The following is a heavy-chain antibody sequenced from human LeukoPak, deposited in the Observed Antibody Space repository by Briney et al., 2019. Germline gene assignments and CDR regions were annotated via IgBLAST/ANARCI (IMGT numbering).Heavy chain of an antibody. V-gene: IGHV3-21*01. CDR1: GFTFSSYS. CDR3: ARVPYYYGSGSL. D-gene: IGHD3-10*01. J-gene: IGHJ4*02. Sequence: GRSLRLSCAASGFTFSSYSMNWVRQAPGKGLEWVSSISSSSYIYYADSVKGRFTISRDNAKNSLYLQMNSLRAEDTAVYYCARVPYYYGSGSLWGQGTLVTVSS. CDR2: ISSSSYI.